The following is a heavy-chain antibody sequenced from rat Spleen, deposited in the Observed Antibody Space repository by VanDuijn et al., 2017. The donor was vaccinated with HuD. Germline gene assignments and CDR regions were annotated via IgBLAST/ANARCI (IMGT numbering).Heavy chain of an antibody. CDR3: ARDRYYGYNSDNWFAY. D-gene: IGHD1-9*01. J-gene: IGHJ4*01. CDR2: IWSGGST. CDR1: GFSLNNYG. Sequence: QVQLKESGPGLVQPSETLSLTCTVSGFSLNNYGVIWVRQPPGEGLEWMGAIWSGGSTDYNSALKSRLSISRDTSKSQVFLKMNSLQTEDTATYYCARDRYYGYNSDNWFAYWGQGASVTVSS. V-gene: IGHV2-4*01.